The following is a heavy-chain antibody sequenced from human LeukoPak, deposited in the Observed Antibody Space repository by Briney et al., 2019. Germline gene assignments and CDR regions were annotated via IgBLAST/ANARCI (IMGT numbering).Heavy chain of an antibody. V-gene: IGHV3-33*06. CDR1: GFPFSGYG. Sequence: GGSLRLSCAASGFPFSGYGMHWVRQAPGKGLEWVAVAYGDGSSQYYADSVKGRFTISRDNSKNTLYLQVNSLRAEDTAVYYCAKGGKWDVTPFDYWGQGTLVTVSS. CDR2: AYGDGSSQ. J-gene: IGHJ4*02. CDR3: AKGGKWDVTPFDY. D-gene: IGHD1-26*01.